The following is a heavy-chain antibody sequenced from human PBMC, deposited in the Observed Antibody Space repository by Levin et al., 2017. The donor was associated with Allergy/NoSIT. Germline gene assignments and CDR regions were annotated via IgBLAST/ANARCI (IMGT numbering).Heavy chain of an antibody. V-gene: IGHV3-15*01. D-gene: IGHD5-12*01. CDR1: GFTFKDAY. CDR2: IKSKSSGETT. CDR3: TTEAPGQSDYESSREY. J-gene: IGHJ4*02. Sequence: SCAASGFTFKDAYMTWVRQAPGKGLEWVGRIKSKSSGETTQYAAPVKGRFTISRDDSKNTLYLEMNGLTTEDTAVYYCTTEAPGQSDYESSREYWGQGTLVTVSS.